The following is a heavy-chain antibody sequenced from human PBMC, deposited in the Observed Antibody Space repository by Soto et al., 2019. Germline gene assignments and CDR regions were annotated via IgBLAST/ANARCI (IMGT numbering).Heavy chain of an antibody. J-gene: IGHJ4*02. Sequence: EVQLLESGGGLVQPGGSLTLSCAASGFTFSSYTMGWVRQAPGKGLEWVSTLSGGGGTTHYADSVEGRFTISRDNSKDTLYLQMNSLRAEDTALYYCVKGLQWLAFDYWGQGTLVTVSS. CDR1: GFTFSSYT. D-gene: IGHD6-19*01. CDR3: VKGLQWLAFDY. V-gene: IGHV3-23*01. CDR2: LSGGGGTT.